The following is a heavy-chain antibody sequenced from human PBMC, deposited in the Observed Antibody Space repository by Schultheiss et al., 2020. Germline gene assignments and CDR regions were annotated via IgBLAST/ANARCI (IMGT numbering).Heavy chain of an antibody. V-gene: IGHV4-61*01. D-gene: IGHD5-24*01. CDR2: IYYSGST. CDR1: GGSVSSGSYY. CDR3: ARNLEGFDP. J-gene: IGHJ5*02. Sequence: SETLSLTCTVSGGSVSSGSYYWSWIRQPPGKGLEWIGSIYYSGSTYYNPSLKSRVTISVDTSKNQFSLKLSSVTAADTAVYYCARNLEGFDPWGQGTLVTVAS.